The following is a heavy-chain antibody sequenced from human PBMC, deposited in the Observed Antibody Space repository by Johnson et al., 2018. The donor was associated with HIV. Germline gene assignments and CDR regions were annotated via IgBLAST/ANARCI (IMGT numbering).Heavy chain of an antibody. J-gene: IGHJ3*02. CDR3: AKRTQDAYGPHDAFDI. Sequence: QVQLVESGGGVVQPGRSLRLSCAASGFTFSSYDMHWVRQAPGKGLEWVALISYDGNNKYYSGSVKGRFTISRDNSKNTLDLQMNSLTHEDTAVYYCAKRTQDAYGPHDAFDIWGQGTMVTVSS. V-gene: IGHV3-30*18. D-gene: IGHD3-10*01. CDR2: ISYDGNNK. CDR1: GFTFSSYD.